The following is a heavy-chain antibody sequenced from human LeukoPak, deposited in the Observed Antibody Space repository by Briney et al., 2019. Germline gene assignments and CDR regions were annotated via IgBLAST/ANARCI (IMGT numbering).Heavy chain of an antibody. J-gene: IGHJ4*02. CDR1: GFTVSSNY. CDR3: ARAVTGTTRVNDY. CDR2: IYSGGST. V-gene: IGHV3-53*01. D-gene: IGHD1-7*01. Sequence: PGGSLRLSCAASGFTVSSNYMSWVRQAPGKGLEWVSVIYSGGSTYYADSVKGRFTISRDNSKNTLYLQMNSLRAEDTVVYYCARAVTGTTRVNDYWGQGTLVTVSS.